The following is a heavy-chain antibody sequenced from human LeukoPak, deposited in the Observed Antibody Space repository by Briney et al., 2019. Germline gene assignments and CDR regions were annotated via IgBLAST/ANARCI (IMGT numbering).Heavy chain of an antibody. V-gene: IGHV3-48*01. D-gene: IGHD3-10*01. CDR2: ISSSSSTR. Sequence: GGPLRLSCAASGFTFSSYSMNWVRQAPGKGLEWVSHISSSSSTRYYADSVKGRFTLSRDNAKNSLYLQMNSLRAEDTAVYYCARAGFTFSDYFGSFFDYWGQGTLVTVSS. J-gene: IGHJ4*02. CDR1: GFTFSSYS. CDR3: ARAGFTFSDYFGSFFDY.